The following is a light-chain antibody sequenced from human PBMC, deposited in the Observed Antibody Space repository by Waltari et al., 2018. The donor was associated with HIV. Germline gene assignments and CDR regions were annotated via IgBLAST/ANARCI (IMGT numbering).Light chain of an antibody. J-gene: IGKJ2*01. Sequence: DIVMTQSPLSLPVTPGEPASISCRSSQSLLRDHGNNSLDCYMQKPGQSPRLLSVLSSNRASVVPDRFGGTGSGTDYTLKISRVEAEDVGIYYCMEVLQTPYTFGQGTKLELK. V-gene: IGKV2-28*01. CDR1: QSLLRDHGNNS. CDR3: MEVLQTPYT. CDR2: LSS.